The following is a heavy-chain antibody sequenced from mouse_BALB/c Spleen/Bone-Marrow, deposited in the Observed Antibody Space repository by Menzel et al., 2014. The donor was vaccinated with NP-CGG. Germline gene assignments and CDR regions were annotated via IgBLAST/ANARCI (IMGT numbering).Heavy chain of an antibody. V-gene: IGHV2-9*02. Sequence: VQGVESGPGLVAPSQNLSITCTVSGFSLTNYGVHWIRQPPGKGLGWLGIIWAGGSTNYNSALMSRLSISKDNSKSQVFFKMNSLQTDDTAIYYCATYDYDGRFDYWGQGTTLTVSS. CDR1: GFSLTNYG. J-gene: IGHJ2*01. CDR3: ATYDYDGRFDY. D-gene: IGHD2-4*01. CDR2: IWAGGST.